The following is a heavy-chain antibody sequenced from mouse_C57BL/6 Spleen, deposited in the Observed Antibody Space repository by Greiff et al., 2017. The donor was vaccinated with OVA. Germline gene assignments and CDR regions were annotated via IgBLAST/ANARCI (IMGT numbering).Heavy chain of an antibody. V-gene: IGHV1-4*01. J-gene: IGHJ4*01. Sequence: QVQLKESGAELARPGASVKMSCKASGYTFTSYTMHWVKQRPGQGLEWIGYINPSSGYTKYNQKFKDKATLTADKSSSTAYMQLSSLTSEDSAVYYCARKDSYYAMDYWGQGTSVTVSS. CDR1: GYTFTSYT. CDR3: ARKDSYYAMDY. CDR2: INPSSGYT.